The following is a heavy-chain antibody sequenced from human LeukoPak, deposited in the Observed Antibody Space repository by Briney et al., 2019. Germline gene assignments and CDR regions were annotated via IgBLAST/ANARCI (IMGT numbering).Heavy chain of an antibody. CDR1: GYTFTSYY. CDR3: ARNYPRGYSFEDWFDP. J-gene: IGHJ5*02. CDR2: INPSGGST. D-gene: IGHD5-18*01. V-gene: IGHV1-46*01. Sequence: ASVKVSCKASGYTFTSYYMHWVRQAPGQGLEWMGIINPSGGSTSYAQKFQGRITMTRDTSTSTVYMELSSLRSEDTAAYYCARNYPRGYSFEDWFDPWGQGTLVTVSS.